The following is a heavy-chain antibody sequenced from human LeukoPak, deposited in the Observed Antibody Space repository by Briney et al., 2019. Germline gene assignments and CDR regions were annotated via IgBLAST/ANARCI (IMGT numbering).Heavy chain of an antibody. D-gene: IGHD1-26*01. J-gene: IGHJ4*02. Sequence: PSETLSLTCTLSGGSISSYYWSWIRQPPGKGLEWIGYIYYSGSTNYNPSLKSRVTISVDTSKNQFSLKLSSVTAADTAVYYCARDPIVGATENYFDYWGQGTLVTVSS. CDR2: IYYSGST. CDR3: ARDPIVGATENYFDY. V-gene: IGHV4-59*01. CDR1: GGSISSYY.